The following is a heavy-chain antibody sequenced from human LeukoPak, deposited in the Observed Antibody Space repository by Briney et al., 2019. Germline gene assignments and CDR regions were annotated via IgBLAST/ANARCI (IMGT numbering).Heavy chain of an antibody. V-gene: IGHV3-7*03. J-gene: IGHJ4*02. CDR2: IKQDGSEK. D-gene: IGHD1-26*01. CDR1: GFIFSSFW. Sequence: GGSLRLSCAASGFIFSSFWMNWVRQAPGKGLEWVANIKQDGSEKYYVDSVKGRFTISRDNSKNTLYLQMNSLRAEDTAVYYCAKVHSGVYWGQGTLVTVSS. CDR3: AKVHSGVY.